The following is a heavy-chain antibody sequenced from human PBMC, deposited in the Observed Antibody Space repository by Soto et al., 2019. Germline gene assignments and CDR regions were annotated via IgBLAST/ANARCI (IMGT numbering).Heavy chain of an antibody. V-gene: IGHV4-31*03. CDR3: AREERGSGNYIHYYFDY. CDR2: IYYSGST. J-gene: IGHJ4*02. CDR1: GGSISSGGYY. D-gene: IGHD3-10*01. Sequence: QVQLQESGPGLVKPSQTLSLTCTVSGGSISSGGYYWSWIRQHPGKGLEWIGYIYYSGSTYYNPSLKSRVTISVDTSKNQFSRKLSSVTAADTAVYYCAREERGSGNYIHYYFDYWGQGTLVTVSS.